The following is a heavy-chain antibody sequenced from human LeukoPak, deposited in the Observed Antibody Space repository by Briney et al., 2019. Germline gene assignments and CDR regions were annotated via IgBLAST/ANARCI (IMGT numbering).Heavy chain of an antibody. V-gene: IGHV3-74*01. Sequence: PGGSLRLSCAASGFTFSRSWMHWVRQAPGKGLVWVSRINDDGSTTSYADSVKGRFTISRDNAKNTLYLQMNSLKAEDTAIYYCAKDPTDFDSSGQTYFDYWGQGTLVTVSS. CDR3: AKDPTDFDSSGQTYFDY. CDR1: GFTFSRSW. D-gene: IGHD3-22*01. J-gene: IGHJ4*02. CDR2: INDDGSTT.